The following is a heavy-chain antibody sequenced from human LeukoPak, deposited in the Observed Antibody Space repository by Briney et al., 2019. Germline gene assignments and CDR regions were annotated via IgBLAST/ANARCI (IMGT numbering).Heavy chain of an antibody. V-gene: IGHV1-69*05. CDR3: ARDPVGGYISGWGYYYGMDV. CDR2: IIPIFGTA. CDR1: GFTFSSYA. J-gene: IGHJ6*02. Sequence: GGSLRLSCAASGFTFSSYAISWVRQAPGQGLEWMGGIIPIFGTANYAQKFQGRVTMTRDTSTSTVYMELSNLRSEDTAVYYCARDPVGGYISGWGYYYGMDVWGQGTTLTVSS. D-gene: IGHD6-19*01.